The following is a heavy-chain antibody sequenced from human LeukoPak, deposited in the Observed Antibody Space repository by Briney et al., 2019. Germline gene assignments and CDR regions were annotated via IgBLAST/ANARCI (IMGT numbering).Heavy chain of an antibody. J-gene: IGHJ6*03. CDR2: IRYDGSNK. CDR3: AKDRVWFGELFGYYMDV. D-gene: IGHD3-10*01. V-gene: IGHV3-30*02. CDR1: GFTFSSYD. Sequence: GGSLRLSCAASGFTFSSYDMHWVRQAPGKGLEWVAFIRYDGSNKYYADSVKGRFTISRDNSKNTLYLQMNSLRAEDTAVYYCAKDRVWFGELFGYYMDVWGKGTTVTISS.